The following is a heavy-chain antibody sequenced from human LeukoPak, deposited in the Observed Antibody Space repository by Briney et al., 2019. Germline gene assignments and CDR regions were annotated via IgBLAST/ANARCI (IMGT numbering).Heavy chain of an antibody. J-gene: IGHJ3*02. Sequence: PGGSLRLSXAASGFTVSSNYMSWVRQAPGKGLEWVSVIYSGGSTYYADSVKGRFTISRDNSKNTLYLQMNSLRAEDTAVYYCAREFTNAVVAFDIWGQGTMVTVSS. CDR2: IYSGGST. CDR1: GFTVSSNY. CDR3: AREFTNAVVAFDI. V-gene: IGHV3-53*01. D-gene: IGHD2-2*01.